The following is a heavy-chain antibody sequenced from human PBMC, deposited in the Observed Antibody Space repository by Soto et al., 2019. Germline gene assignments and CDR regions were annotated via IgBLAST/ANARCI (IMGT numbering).Heavy chain of an antibody. J-gene: IGHJ4*02. CDR1: GFTFSSYA. D-gene: IGHD6-13*01. V-gene: IGHV3-30-3*01. CDR2: ISYDGSNK. Sequence: HPGGSLRLSCAASGFTFSSYAMHWVRQAPGKGLEWVAVISYDGSNKYYADSVKGRFTISRDNSKNTLYLQMNSLRAEDTAVYYCAREHPPTWAAAGTLDYWGQGTLVTVSS. CDR3: AREHPPTWAAAGTLDY.